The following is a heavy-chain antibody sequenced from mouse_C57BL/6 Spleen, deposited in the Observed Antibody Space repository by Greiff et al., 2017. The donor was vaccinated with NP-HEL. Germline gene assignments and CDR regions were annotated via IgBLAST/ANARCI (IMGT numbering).Heavy chain of an antibody. D-gene: IGHD4-1*01. CDR3: ARAGRLGRGAMDY. CDR1: GFTFSDYY. Sequence: EVHLVESEGGLVQPGSSMKLSCTASGFTFSDYYMAWVRQVPEKGLEWVANINYDGSSTYYLDSLKSRFIISRANAKNILYLHMSSLKSEDTAAYYCARAGRLGRGAMDYWGQGTSVTVSS. CDR2: INYDGSST. V-gene: IGHV5-16*01. J-gene: IGHJ4*01.